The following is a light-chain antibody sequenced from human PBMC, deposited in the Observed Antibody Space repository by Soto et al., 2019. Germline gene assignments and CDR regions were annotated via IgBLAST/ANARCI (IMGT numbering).Light chain of an antibody. CDR1: QSLVHSNGNAY. V-gene: IGKV2-30*02. Sequence: VVVTQSLLPLPVTLGQAASISSRSSQSLVHSNGNAYLSWFQQRPGESPRRLVSEVSRWECGVPARFSGSGSGTDFTLKISRVQAEDVGFYYCMHSTCLPWTFGQGTKVDIK. CDR3: MHSTCLPWT. CDR2: EVS. J-gene: IGKJ1*01.